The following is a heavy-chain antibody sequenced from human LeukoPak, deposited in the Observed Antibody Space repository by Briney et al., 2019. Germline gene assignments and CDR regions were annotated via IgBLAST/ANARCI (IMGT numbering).Heavy chain of an antibody. CDR2: INHSGST. J-gene: IGHJ5*02. Sequence: PSETLSLTCAVYGGSFSGYYWSWIRQPPGKGLEWIGEINHSGSTNYNPSLKSRVTISVDTSKNQFSLKLSSVTAADTAVYYCARGHFRFDPWGQGTLVTVSS. CDR1: GGSFSGYY. D-gene: IGHD3-3*02. CDR3: ARGHFRFDP. V-gene: IGHV4-34*01.